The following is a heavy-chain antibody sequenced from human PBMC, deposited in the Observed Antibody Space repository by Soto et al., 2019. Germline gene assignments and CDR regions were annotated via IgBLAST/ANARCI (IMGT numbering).Heavy chain of an antibody. CDR1: GFTFSTYA. J-gene: IGHJ6*02. CDR2: ISYDGNNK. V-gene: IGHV3-30-3*01. Sequence: GSLRLSCSASGFTFSTYAMEWVRQAPGKGLDWVALISYDGNNKYYADSVRGRFTISRDNSKNTLYLQMNTLRPEDTALYFCARTVEPFYYYGMDVWGQGTKVTVYS. CDR3: ARTVEPFYYYGMDV.